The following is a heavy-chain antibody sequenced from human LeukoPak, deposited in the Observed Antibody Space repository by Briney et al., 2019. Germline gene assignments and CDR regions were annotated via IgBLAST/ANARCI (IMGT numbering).Heavy chain of an antibody. Sequence: SETLSLTCAVYGGSFSGYYWSWIRQPPGKGLEWIGEINHSGSTNYNPSLKSRVTISVDTSKNHCSLRMSSVTAADTAVYYCARDLASCAGDCYSDGFDYWGQGTLVTVSS. CDR3: ARDLASCAGDCYSDGFDY. CDR1: GGSFSGYY. CDR2: INHSGST. J-gene: IGHJ4*02. V-gene: IGHV4-34*01. D-gene: IGHD2-21*02.